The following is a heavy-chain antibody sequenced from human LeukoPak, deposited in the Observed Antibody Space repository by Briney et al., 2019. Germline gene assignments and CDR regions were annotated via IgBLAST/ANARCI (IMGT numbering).Heavy chain of an antibody. V-gene: IGHV3-11*04. J-gene: IGHJ4*02. D-gene: IGHD6-19*01. CDR1: GFTFSDYY. CDR2: ISSSGSTI. CDR3: ARDRMGIAVAGTRDFDY. Sequence: GGSLRLSCAASGFTFSDYYMSWIRQAPGKGLEWVSYISSSGSTIYYADSVEGRFTISRDNAKNSLYLQMNSLRAEDTAVYYCARDRMGIAVAGTRDFDYWGQGTLVTVSS.